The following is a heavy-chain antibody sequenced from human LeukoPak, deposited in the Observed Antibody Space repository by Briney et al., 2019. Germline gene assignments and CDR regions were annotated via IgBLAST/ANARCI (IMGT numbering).Heavy chain of an antibody. V-gene: IGHV3-23*01. CDR1: GFTFSSYA. CDR3: AKVSWGSGYPVDY. Sequence: GGSLRLSCAASGFTFSSYAMSWVRQAPGEGLEWVSAISGSGDSTHYANSVKGRFTISRDNSKNTLYLQMNSLRVEDTAVYFCAKVSWGSGYPVDYWGQGTLVTVSS. J-gene: IGHJ4*02. D-gene: IGHD3-3*01. CDR2: ISGSGDST.